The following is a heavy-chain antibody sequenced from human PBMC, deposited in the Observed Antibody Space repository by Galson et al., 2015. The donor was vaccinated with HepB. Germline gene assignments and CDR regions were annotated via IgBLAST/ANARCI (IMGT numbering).Heavy chain of an antibody. V-gene: IGHV6-1*01. CDR3: ARAAGGTYGY. D-gene: IGHD1-26*01. Sequence: CAISGDSVSSNSAAWNWIRQSPSRGLEWLGRTYYRSKWYNDYAVSVKGRITVSPDTSKNQFSLQLNSVTPEDTAVYYCARAAGGTYGYWGQGTLVTVSS. CDR2: TYYRSKWYN. CDR1: GDSVSSNSAA. J-gene: IGHJ4*02.